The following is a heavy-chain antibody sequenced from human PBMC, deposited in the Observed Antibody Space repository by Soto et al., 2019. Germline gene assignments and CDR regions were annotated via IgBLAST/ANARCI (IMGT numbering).Heavy chain of an antibody. CDR1: GGSISRGGYY. Sequence: QVQLQESGPGLVKPSQPLSPTCTFSGGSISRGGYYGSWIRQPPGKGLEWIGYIYYGGSTYYNPSLKSRVTISVDTSKNQFSLKLSSVTAADTAVYYCARVPLEYYYGMDVWGQGTTVTVSS. J-gene: IGHJ6*02. V-gene: IGHV4-31*03. CDR3: ARVPLEYYYGMDV. CDR2: IYYGGST.